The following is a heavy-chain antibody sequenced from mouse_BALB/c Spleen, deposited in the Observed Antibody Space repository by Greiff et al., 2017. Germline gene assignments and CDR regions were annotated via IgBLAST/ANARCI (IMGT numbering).Heavy chain of an antibody. CDR1: GFSFTSYG. CDR3: ARAWGVGSIDV. J-gene: IGHJ1*01. CDR2: LGSGGII. Sequence: QVQLKESGPGLVQPSQSLSISCTASGFSFTSYGVHWVRQSPGKGLEWLGVLGSGGIIDYNAAFISRLSISTDNSKSQIFFKMNSLRADDKAIYYCARAWGVGSIDVWGAGTAVTVSS. V-gene: IGHV2-4-1*01.